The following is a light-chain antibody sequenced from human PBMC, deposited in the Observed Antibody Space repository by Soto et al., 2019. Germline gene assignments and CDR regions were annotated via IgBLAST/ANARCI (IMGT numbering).Light chain of an antibody. Sequence: DIQMTHSPSSLSASVGDRVTITRRASQSISSYLNWYQQKPGKAPKLLIYAASTLQSGVPSRFGGSGSGTDFTLTINSLQPEDFATYYCQQSYSTPWTFGQGTKVDIK. J-gene: IGKJ1*01. V-gene: IGKV1-39*01. CDR1: QSISSY. CDR3: QQSYSTPWT. CDR2: AAS.